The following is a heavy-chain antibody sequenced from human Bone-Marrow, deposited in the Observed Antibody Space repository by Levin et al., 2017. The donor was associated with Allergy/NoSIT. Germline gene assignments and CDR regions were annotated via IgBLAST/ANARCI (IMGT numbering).Heavy chain of an antibody. CDR1: GFTFGNAC. CDR3: TTRSH. CDR2: IKGKTDGGTT. V-gene: IGHV3-15*01. Sequence: KPGESLKISCVASGFTFGNACMNWVRQAPGKGLQWVGRIKGKTDGGTTDYAAPVKGRFTISRDDSKKTLYLPMNNLKTEDTAIYYCTTRSHWGQGTLVTVFS. J-gene: IGHJ4*02.